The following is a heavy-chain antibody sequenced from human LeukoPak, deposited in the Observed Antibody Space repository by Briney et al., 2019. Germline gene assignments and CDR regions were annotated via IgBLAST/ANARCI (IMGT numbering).Heavy chain of an antibody. CDR3: ARGGKGFPLGLRFDY. Sequence: PSETLSLTCTVSGGSVSSGSYYWSWIRQPPGRGLEWIGYIYYSGSTDYNPSLKSRVTISVDTSKNQFSLNLTSVTAADTAVYYCARGGKGFPLGLRFDYWGQGSLVTVSS. CDR2: IYYSGST. J-gene: IGHJ4*02. D-gene: IGHD2-21*01. V-gene: IGHV4-61*01. CDR1: GGSVSSGSYY.